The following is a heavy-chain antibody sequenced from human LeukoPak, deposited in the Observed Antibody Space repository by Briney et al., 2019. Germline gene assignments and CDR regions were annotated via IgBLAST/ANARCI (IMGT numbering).Heavy chain of an antibody. CDR1: GFTFSTYA. J-gene: IGHJ5*02. CDR2: IGGSSSSSM. CDR3: ARELADGSQRFDP. Sequence: GGSLRLSCTASGFTFSTYAMNWVRQAPGKGLEWVSSIGGSSSSSMFYAGSVKGRFTISRDNAENSLYLQMNSLRVEDTAIYYCARELADGSQRFDPWGQGTLVTVSS. V-gene: IGHV3-21*01. D-gene: IGHD3-10*01.